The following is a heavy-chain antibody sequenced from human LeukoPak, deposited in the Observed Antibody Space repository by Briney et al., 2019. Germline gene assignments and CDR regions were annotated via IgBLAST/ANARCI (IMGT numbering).Heavy chain of an antibody. CDR3: ADSSGYYDAFDI. CDR1: GFTVSSNF. CDR2: IYSGGST. D-gene: IGHD3-22*01. J-gene: IGHJ3*02. Sequence: GGSLRLSCAASGFTVSSNFMSWVRQAPGKGLEWVSVIYSGGSTYYADPVKGRFTISRDNSKNTLYLQMNSLRAEDTAVYYCADSSGYYDAFDIWGQGTMVTVSS. V-gene: IGHV3-53*01.